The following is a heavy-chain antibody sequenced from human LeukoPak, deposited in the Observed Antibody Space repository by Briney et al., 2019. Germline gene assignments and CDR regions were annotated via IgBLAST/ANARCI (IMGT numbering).Heavy chain of an antibody. J-gene: IGHJ4*02. CDR2: ISYDGSNK. CDR3: AKDPNYYDSSGPVDY. Sequence: TGGSLRLSCAASGFTFSSYGMHWVRQAPGKGLEWVAVISYDGSNKYYADSVKGRFTISRDNSKNTLYLQMNSLRAEDTAVYYCAKDPNYYDSSGPVDYWGQGTLVTVSS. CDR1: GFTFSSYG. D-gene: IGHD3-22*01. V-gene: IGHV3-30*18.